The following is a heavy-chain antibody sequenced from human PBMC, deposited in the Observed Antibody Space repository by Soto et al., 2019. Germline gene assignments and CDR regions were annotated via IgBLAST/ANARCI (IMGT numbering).Heavy chain of an antibody. CDR2: ISAYNGNT. J-gene: IGHJ6*02. V-gene: IGHV1-18*01. D-gene: IGHD3-3*01. Sequence: QVQLVQSGAEVKKPGASVKVSCKASGYTFTSYGISWVRQAPGQGLEWMGWISAYNGNTNYAQKLQGRVTMTTDTSTSTAYMELRSLRHDDTAVYYCARDASSYYDFWSTIDYYGMDVWGQGTTVTVSS. CDR1: GYTFTSYG. CDR3: ARDASSYYDFWSTIDYYGMDV.